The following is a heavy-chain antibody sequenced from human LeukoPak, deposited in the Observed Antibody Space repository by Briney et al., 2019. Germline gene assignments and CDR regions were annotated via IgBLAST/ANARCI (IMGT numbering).Heavy chain of an antibody. CDR3: ARANSAEDIVATINY. V-gene: IGHV4-61*02. CDR2: IYTSGST. J-gene: IGHJ4*02. CDR1: GGSISSGSYY. Sequence: SQTLSLTCTVSGGSISSGSYYWSWIRQPAGKGLEWIGRIYTSGSTNYNPSLKSRVTISVDTSKDQFSLKLSSVTAADTAVYYCARANSAEDIVATINYWGQGTLVTVSS. D-gene: IGHD5-12*01.